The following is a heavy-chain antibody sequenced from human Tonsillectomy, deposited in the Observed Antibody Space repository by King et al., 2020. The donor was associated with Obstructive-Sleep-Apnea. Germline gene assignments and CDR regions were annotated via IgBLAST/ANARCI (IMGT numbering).Heavy chain of an antibody. CDR1: GGSISSYY. CDR3: ARHRDGYSSLPYNLDY. D-gene: IGHD5-24*01. Sequence: QLQESGLGLVKPSETLSLNCTVSGGSISSYYWSWIRQPPGKGLEWIGNIYYSGSTNYNPSLKSRVTISVDTSKNQFSLKLSSVTAADTAVYYCARHRDGYSSLPYNLDYWGQGTLVTVSS. CDR2: IYYSGST. V-gene: IGHV4-59*08. J-gene: IGHJ4*02.